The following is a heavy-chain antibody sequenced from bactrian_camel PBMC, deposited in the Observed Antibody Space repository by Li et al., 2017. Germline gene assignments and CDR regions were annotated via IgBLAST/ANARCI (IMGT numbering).Heavy chain of an antibody. J-gene: IGHJ4*01. CDR1: GNTYSTNC. CDR3: AARSSAIHFCDTHMIPAQFDV. CDR2: SGRDGLT. V-gene: IGHV3S53*01. D-gene: IGHD3*01. Sequence: HVQLVESGGGSVQAGGSLRLSCKASGNTYSTNCLGWFRQVPGKEREAVASSGRDGLTDYAESVKGRFSISTDSEEYTLHLQMNNLKPEDTAMYYCAARSSAIHFCDTHMIPAQFDVWGQGTQVTVS.